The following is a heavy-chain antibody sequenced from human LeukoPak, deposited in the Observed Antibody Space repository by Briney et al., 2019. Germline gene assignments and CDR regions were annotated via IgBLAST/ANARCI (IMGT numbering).Heavy chain of an antibody. CDR1: GGSISSGGYY. D-gene: IGHD2-2*01. J-gene: IGHJ3*02. Sequence: SETLSLTCTVSGGSISSGGYYWSWIRQPPGKGLEWIGYIYHSGSTYYNPSLKSRVTISVDRSKNQFSLKLSSVTAADTAVYYCARDYKDIVVVPAAQDAFDIWGQGTMVTVSS. V-gene: IGHV4-30-2*01. CDR3: ARDYKDIVVVPAAQDAFDI. CDR2: IYHSGST.